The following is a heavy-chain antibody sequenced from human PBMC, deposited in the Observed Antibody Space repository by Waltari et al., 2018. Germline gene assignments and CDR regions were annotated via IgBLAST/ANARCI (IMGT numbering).Heavy chain of an antibody. V-gene: IGHV4-38-2*01. Sequence: QVQLQESGPGLVKPSETLSLTCAVSGYSISSGYYWGWIRQPPGKGLEWIGSIYHSGSTYYNHSLKSRGTISVDPAKNQFSLKVSSVTAADTAVYYCASFPHHVVVVAATPSGYFQHWGQGTLVTVSS. CDR2: IYHSGST. CDR1: GYSISSGYY. D-gene: IGHD2-15*01. J-gene: IGHJ1*01. CDR3: ASFPHHVVVVAATPSGYFQH.